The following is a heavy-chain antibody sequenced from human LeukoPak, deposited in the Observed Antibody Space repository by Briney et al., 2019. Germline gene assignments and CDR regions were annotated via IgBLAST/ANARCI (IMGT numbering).Heavy chain of an antibody. J-gene: IGHJ4*02. D-gene: IGHD1-1*01. CDR2: IVGSSSTK. CDR1: GFSFSTYS. Sequence: GGSLRLSCAASGFSFSTYSMNWVRQAPGKGLEWVSYIVGSSSTKYYADSVKGRFTISRDNAKNSLYLQMDSLRAEDTAEYYCATDSPETAAFDYWGQGTLVTVSS. V-gene: IGHV3-48*04. CDR3: ATDSPETAAFDY.